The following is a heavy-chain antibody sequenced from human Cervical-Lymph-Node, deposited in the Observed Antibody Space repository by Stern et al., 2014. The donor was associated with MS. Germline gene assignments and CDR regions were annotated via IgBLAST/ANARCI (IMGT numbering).Heavy chain of an antibody. CDR3: ARHRQQTLYGMDV. CDR2: IYPGGSDT. D-gene: IGHD6-13*01. Sequence: EVQLVESGAEVKKPGGSLKISCKGSGYSFTKYWIGWVRQMPGKGLEWMGVIYPGGSDTRSSPSFQGRVTISADKSISTAYLQWSSLKASDTAMYYCARHRQQTLYGMDVWGQGTTVTVSS. CDR1: GYSFTKYW. V-gene: IGHV5-51*01. J-gene: IGHJ6*02.